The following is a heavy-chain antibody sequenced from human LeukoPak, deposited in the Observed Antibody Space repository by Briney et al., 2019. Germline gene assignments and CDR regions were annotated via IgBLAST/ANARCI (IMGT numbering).Heavy chain of an antibody. Sequence: SETLSLTCTVSGYSISSGYYWGWIRQPPGKGLEWIGSIYHSGSTYYNPSLKSRVTISVDTSKNQFSLKLSSVTAADTAVYYCARFGYYGSGSYYVGAFDIWGQGTMVTVSS. D-gene: IGHD3-10*01. CDR3: ARFGYYGSGSYYVGAFDI. V-gene: IGHV4-38-2*02. CDR2: IYHSGST. CDR1: GYSISSGYY. J-gene: IGHJ3*02.